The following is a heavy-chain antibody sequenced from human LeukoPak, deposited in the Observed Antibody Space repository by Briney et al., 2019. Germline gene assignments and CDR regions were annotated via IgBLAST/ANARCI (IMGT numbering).Heavy chain of an antibody. CDR3: VRDQTVFTILDY. Sequence: PGGSLRLSCAAAGSTFSNYWMHWVRQAPGKGLVWVAAIKTDGSDMQYADSVKGRFAISGDNAKNTVYLQMNSLRDEDTAVYYCVRDQTVFTILDYWGQGTLVTVSS. D-gene: IGHD4-17*01. V-gene: IGHV3-74*03. CDR2: IKTDGSDM. CDR1: GSTFSNYW. J-gene: IGHJ4*02.